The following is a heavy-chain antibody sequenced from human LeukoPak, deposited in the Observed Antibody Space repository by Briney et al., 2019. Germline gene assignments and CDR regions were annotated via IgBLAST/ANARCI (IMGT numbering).Heavy chain of an antibody. J-gene: IGHJ4*02. V-gene: IGHV3-30*04. CDR1: GFTFSSYA. CDR3: AKDRDMIVVGAAMPTILDY. Sequence: GGSLRFSGAAPGFTFSSYAMHGCPGAPGKGLEWGAVISYDGSNKYYADSVKGRFTISRDNSKNTLSLQMNSLRGEDTDVSYSAKDRDMIVVGAAMPTILDYWGQGTLVTVSS. D-gene: IGHD2-15*01. CDR2: ISYDGSNK.